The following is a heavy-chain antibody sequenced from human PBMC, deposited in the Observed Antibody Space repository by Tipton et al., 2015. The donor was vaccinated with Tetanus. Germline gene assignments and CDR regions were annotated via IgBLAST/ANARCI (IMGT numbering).Heavy chain of an antibody. CDR3: ASLGGFGGVKDAFDI. CDR2: ISYDGSSK. CDR1: GFTFSSYG. D-gene: IGHD3-16*01. J-gene: IGHJ3*02. Sequence: SLRLSCAASGFTFSSYGMNWVRQAPGKGLEWVAVISYDGSSKYYADSVKGRFTISRDNSKNTLYLQMDSLRAEDTAMYYCASLGGFGGVKDAFDIWGQGTMVTVSS. V-gene: IGHV3-30*03.